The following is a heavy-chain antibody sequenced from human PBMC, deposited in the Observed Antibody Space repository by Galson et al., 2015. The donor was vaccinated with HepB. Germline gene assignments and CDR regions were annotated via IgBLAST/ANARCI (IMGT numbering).Heavy chain of an antibody. CDR1: GFTFSSYA. J-gene: IGHJ4*02. CDR3: ARGPPDYYDSSGYYYNY. CDR2: ISSSSSSI. D-gene: IGHD3-22*01. Sequence: SLRLSCAASGFTFSSYAMHWVRQAPGKGLEWVSSISSSSSSIYYADSVKGRSTISRDNAKNSLYLQMNSLRAEDTAVYYCARGPPDYYDSSGYYYNYWGQGTLVTVSS. V-gene: IGHV3-21*01.